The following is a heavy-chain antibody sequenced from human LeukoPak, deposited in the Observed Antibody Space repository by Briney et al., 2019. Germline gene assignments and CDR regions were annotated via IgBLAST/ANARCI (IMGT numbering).Heavy chain of an antibody. J-gene: IGHJ4*02. CDR1: GYIFTNYW. V-gene: IGHV5-51*01. CDR2: IYPGDSDT. D-gene: IGHD6-19*01. CDR3: ARQTGIAVAAEIDY. Sequence: GESLKISCKGSGYIFTNYWIAWVRQMPGKGLEWMGIIYPGDSDTRYSPSFQGQVTISADKSISTAYLQWSSLKASDTAMYYCARQTGIAVAAEIDYWGQGTLVTVSS.